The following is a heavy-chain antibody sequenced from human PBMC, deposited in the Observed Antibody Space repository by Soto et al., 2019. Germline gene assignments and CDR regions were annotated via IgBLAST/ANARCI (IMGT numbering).Heavy chain of an antibody. Sequence: SETLSLTCTVSGGSISSYYWSWIRQPPGKGLEWIGYIYYSGSTNYNPSLKSRVTISVDTSKNQFSLKLSSVTAADTAVYYCARSNNGDYVPFWFDPWGQGTLVTVSS. J-gene: IGHJ5*02. CDR3: ARSNNGDYVPFWFDP. CDR2: IYYSGST. CDR1: GGSISSYY. V-gene: IGHV4-59*01. D-gene: IGHD4-17*01.